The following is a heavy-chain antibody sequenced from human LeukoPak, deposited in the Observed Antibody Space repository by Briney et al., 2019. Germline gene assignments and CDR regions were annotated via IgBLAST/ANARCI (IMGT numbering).Heavy chain of an antibody. Sequence: PGGSLRLSCSASGFTFSSYAMHWVRQAPGKGLEYVSAISSNGGSTYYADSVKGGFTISRDNSKNTLYLQMSSLRAEDTAVYYCVKSSGWQTENDAFDIWGQGTMVTVSS. D-gene: IGHD6-19*01. V-gene: IGHV3-64D*06. CDR2: ISSNGGST. CDR3: VKSSGWQTENDAFDI. J-gene: IGHJ3*02. CDR1: GFTFSSYA.